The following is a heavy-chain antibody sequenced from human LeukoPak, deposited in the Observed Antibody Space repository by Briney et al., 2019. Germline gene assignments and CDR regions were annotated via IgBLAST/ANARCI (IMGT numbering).Heavy chain of an antibody. Sequence: GGSLRLSCAASGFLFRVYAMHWVRQAPGKGLEYVAGISINGDSTYYANSLKGRFTISRDNAKSTLYLQMGSLRIEDMAIYYCARGAGLRHLDYWGQGTLVTVSS. CDR2: ISINGDST. CDR3: ARGAGLRHLDY. CDR1: GFLFRVYA. V-gene: IGHV3-64*01. J-gene: IGHJ4*02.